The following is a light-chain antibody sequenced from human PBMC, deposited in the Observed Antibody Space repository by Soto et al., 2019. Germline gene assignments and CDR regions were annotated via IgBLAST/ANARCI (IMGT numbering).Light chain of an antibody. J-gene: IGLJ1*01. CDR3: CSYGGGNNFYV. CDR2: EVS. V-gene: IGLV2-8*01. CDR1: SSYVGTYDY. Sequence: QSALTQPPSASGSPGQSVTISCTGTSSYVGTYDYVSWYQHLPDKAPKLIIYEVSKRPSGVPDRFSGSKSGNTASLTVSGRQAEDEGDYFCCSYGGGNNFYVFGTGTKLTVL.